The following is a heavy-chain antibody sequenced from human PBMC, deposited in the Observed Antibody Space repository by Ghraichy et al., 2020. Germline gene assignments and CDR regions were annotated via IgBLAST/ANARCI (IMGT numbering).Heavy chain of an antibody. J-gene: IGHJ4*02. CDR2: INSDGSST. Sequence: LTCAASGFTFSSYWMHWVRQASGKGLVWVSCINSDGSSTSYADSVKGRFTISRDNAKNTLYLQMNSLRAEDTAVYFCARLGASGSYDYWGKGTLVTVSS. CDR1: GFTFSSYW. V-gene: IGHV3-74*01. D-gene: IGHD1-26*01. CDR3: ARLGASGSYDY.